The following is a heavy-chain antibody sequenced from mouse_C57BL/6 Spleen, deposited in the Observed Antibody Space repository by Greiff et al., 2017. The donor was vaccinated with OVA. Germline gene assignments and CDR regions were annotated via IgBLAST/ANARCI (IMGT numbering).Heavy chain of an antibody. J-gene: IGHJ4*01. CDR3: ARGWDYDAMDY. V-gene: IGHV5-17*01. CDR1: GFTFSDYG. Sequence: EVQVVESGGGLVKPGGSLKLSCAASGFTFSDYGMHWVRQAPEKGLEWVAYISSGSSTIYYADKVKGRFNISRDNAKNTLFLQMTSLRSEDTAMYYCARGWDYDAMDYWGQGTSVTVSS. CDR2: ISSGSSTI.